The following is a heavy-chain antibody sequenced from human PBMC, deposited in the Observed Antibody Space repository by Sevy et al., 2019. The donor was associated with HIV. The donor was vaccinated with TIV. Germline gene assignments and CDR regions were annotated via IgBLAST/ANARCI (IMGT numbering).Heavy chain of an antibody. CDR1: GYTFTEYY. CDR2: INPQTGGT. D-gene: IGHD3-22*01. J-gene: IGHJ4*02. CDR3: ARMGDYFDTSGYYPLKY. V-gene: IGHV1-2*02. Sequence: ASVKVSCKASGYTFTEYYVHWLRQAPGQGLEWMGWINPQTGGTNFAKKFQDRVTLTTATSINAVYMELSGLKFDDTAVFYCARMGDYFDTSGYYPLKYWGLGTLVTVSS.